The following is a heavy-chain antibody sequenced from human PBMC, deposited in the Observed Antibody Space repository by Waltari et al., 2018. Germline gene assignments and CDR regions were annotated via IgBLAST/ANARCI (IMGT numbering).Heavy chain of an antibody. V-gene: IGHV4-39*07. D-gene: IGHD1-1*01. CDR2: IYGSSGST. CDR3: ARHWYRGYFEF. J-gene: IGHJ1*01. Sequence: IRQPPGKGLEWIGSIYGSSGSTEYNPSLKSRATISRDTSKNQFSLKLRSVTAADTAVYYCARHWYRGYFEFWGQGALVTVSS.